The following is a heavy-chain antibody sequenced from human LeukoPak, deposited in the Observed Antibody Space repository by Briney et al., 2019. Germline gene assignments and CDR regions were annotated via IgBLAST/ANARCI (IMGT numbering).Heavy chain of an antibody. Sequence: GGSLRLSCAASGFTVSSNYMSWVRQAPGKGLEWVSVIYSGGSTYYADSVKGRFTISRDNSKNTLYLQMNSLRAEDTAVYYCARGGLEIHHHPATLDYWGQGTLVTVSS. V-gene: IGHV3-66*01. CDR1: GFTVSSNY. J-gene: IGHJ4*02. D-gene: IGHD2-15*01. CDR3: ARGGLEIHHHPATLDY. CDR2: IYSGGST.